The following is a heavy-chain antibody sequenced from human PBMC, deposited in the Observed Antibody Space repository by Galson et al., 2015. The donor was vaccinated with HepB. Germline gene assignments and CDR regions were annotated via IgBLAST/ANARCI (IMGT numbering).Heavy chain of an antibody. J-gene: IGHJ4*03. Sequence: SLRLSCAASGFTFSSYWMSWVRQAPGKGLEWVSNIKQDGGEKYYVDSVKGRFTISRDNSKNSLYLQMNSLRAEDTAVYYCARDRPYSYGSGTTSSPGIPVCGPRTLVTASS. D-gene: IGHD3-10*01. CDR1: GFTFSSYW. CDR2: IKQDGGEK. V-gene: IGHV3-7*01. CDR3: ARDRPYSYGSGTTSSPGIPV.